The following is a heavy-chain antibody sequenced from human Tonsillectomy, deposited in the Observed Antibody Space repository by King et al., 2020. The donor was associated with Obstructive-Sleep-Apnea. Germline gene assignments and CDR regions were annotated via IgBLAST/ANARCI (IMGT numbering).Heavy chain of an antibody. CDR1: GGSISSGGYY. V-gene: IGHV4-31*03. D-gene: IGHD3-22*01. J-gene: IGHJ3*02. CDR2: IYYSGST. CDR3: ARDQDSSGYYSGAFEI. Sequence: VQLQESGPGLVKPSQTLSLNCTVSGGSISSGGYYWSWIRQHPGKGLEWIGYIYYSGSTYYNPSLKSRVTISVDTSKNQFSLKLSSVTAADTAVYYCARDQDSSGYYSGAFEIWGQGTMVTVSS.